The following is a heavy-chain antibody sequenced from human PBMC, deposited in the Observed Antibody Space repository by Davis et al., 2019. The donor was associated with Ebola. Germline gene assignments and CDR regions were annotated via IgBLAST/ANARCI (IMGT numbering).Heavy chain of an antibody. D-gene: IGHD6-25*01. CDR2: IYYSGST. CDR3: AREGRGIAAAGAEGLDY. Sequence: SETLSLTCTVSGGSISSYYWSWIRQPPGKGLEWIGYIYYSGSTNYNPSLKSRVTISVDTSKNQFSLKLSSVTAADTAVYYCAREGRGIAAAGAEGLDYWGQGTLVTVSS. J-gene: IGHJ4*02. V-gene: IGHV4-59*01. CDR1: GGSISSYY.